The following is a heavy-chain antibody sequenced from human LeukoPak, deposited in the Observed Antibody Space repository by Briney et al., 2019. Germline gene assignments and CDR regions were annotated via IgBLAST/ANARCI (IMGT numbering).Heavy chain of an antibody. D-gene: IGHD1-14*01. Sequence: PSETLSLTCTVSGGSISHYYWSWIRQPPGKGLEWIGYIYYSGSTNYNPSLKSRVTISVETSKNQFSLKLSSVTAADTAVYYRARRAGTAIIPYYYDYWGQGTLVTVSS. CDR1: GGSISHYY. CDR3: ARRAGTAIIPYYYDY. V-gene: IGHV4-59*08. J-gene: IGHJ4*02. CDR2: IYYSGST.